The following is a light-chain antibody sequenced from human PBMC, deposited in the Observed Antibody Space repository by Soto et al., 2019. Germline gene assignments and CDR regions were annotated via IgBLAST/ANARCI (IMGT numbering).Light chain of an antibody. J-gene: IGKJ2*01. Sequence: EIVMTQSPATLSLSPGERATLSCRASQSVSSNVAWYQQIPGQTPRLLIYGASTRATGIPVRFSGSGSGTEFTLTISSLQSEDFAVYYCHQYDDGPYTVGQGTKVDI. CDR3: HQYDDGPYT. CDR2: GAS. V-gene: IGKV3-15*01. CDR1: QSVSSN.